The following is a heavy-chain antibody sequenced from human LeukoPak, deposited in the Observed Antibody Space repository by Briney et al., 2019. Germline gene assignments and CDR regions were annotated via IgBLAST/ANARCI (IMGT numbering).Heavy chain of an antibody. CDR3: AKEGFALGLFHP. CDR1: GFSFSSYT. CDR2: ISDRGSTT. Sequence: GGSLRLSCAASGFSFSSYTMSWVRQAPGKGLEWVSGISDRGSTTYYADSVRGRFTISRDNSKNTLYLQMNSLRAEDTAVYYCAKEGFALGLFHPWGQETLVTVSS. D-gene: IGHD2-21*01. V-gene: IGHV3-23*01. J-gene: IGHJ5*02.